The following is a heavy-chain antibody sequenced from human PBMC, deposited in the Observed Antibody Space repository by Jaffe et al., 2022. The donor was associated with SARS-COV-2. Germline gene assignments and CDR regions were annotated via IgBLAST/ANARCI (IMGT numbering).Heavy chain of an antibody. Sequence: QVQLVESGGGVVQPGRSLRLSCAASGFTFSNYAVHWVRQAPGKGLEWVALISVDGSTKDYADFVKGRFTISRDNSKSTLYMQMNSLRVDDTAVYYCARGWSFNRFDNWGQGTLVTVSS. V-gene: IGHV3-30*04. CDR2: ISVDGSTK. CDR1: GFTFSNYA. D-gene: IGHD3-10*01. J-gene: IGHJ4*02. CDR3: ARGWSFNRFDN.